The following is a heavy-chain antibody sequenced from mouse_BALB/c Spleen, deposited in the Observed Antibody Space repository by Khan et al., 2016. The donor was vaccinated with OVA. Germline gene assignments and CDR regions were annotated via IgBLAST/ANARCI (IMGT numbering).Heavy chain of an antibody. V-gene: IGHV1-7*01. Sequence: VQLQQSGAELAKPGASVKMSCKASGYTFTTYWMHWVKLRPGQGLEWIGYINPTSGYTDYNQKFKDKATLTADKSSSTAYMQLSSLTSDDSAVYYCARDRFDYWGQGTTLTVSS. CDR3: ARDRFDY. J-gene: IGHJ2*01. CDR2: INPTSGYT. CDR1: GYTFTTYW.